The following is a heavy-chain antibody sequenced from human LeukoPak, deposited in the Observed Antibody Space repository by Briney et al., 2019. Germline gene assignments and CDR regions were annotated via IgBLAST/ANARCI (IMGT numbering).Heavy chain of an antibody. D-gene: IGHD6-19*01. Sequence: GASVKVSCKASGYTFTGYYMHWVRQAPGQGLEWMGWINPNSGGTNYAQKFQGRVTMTRDTSISTAYMELSRLRSDDTAVYYCAREFSSAGISLDYWGQGTLGHRLL. J-gene: IGHJ4*02. V-gene: IGHV1-2*02. CDR2: INPNSGGT. CDR3: AREFSSAGISLDY. CDR1: GYTFTGYY.